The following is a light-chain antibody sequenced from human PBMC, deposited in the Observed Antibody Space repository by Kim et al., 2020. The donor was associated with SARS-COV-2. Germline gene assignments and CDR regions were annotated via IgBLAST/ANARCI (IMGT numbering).Light chain of an antibody. CDR1: SLRSYY. V-gene: IGLV3-19*01. J-gene: IGLJ1*01. Sequence: GQTVRITCQGDSLRSYYASWYQKKPGQAPVLVIYGKNNRPSGIPDRFSGSSSGNTASLTITGAQAEDEADYYCNSRDSSGNPYVFGTGTQLTVL. CDR2: GKN. CDR3: NSRDSSGNPYV.